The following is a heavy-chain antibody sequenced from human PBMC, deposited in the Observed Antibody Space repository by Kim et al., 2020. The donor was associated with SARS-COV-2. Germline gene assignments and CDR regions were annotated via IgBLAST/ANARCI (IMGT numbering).Heavy chain of an antibody. Sequence: SETLSLTCTVSGGSISSGDYYWSWIRQPPGKGLEWIGYIYHSENTYYNPSLKSRVTISVDTSKNQFSLKLSSVTAADTAVYYCARECHCSGGRCYAFEYWGQGTLVTVSS. J-gene: IGHJ4*02. CDR1: GGSISSGDYY. D-gene: IGHD2-15*01. CDR3: ARECHCSGGRCYAFEY. CDR2: IYHSENT. V-gene: IGHV4-30-4*01.